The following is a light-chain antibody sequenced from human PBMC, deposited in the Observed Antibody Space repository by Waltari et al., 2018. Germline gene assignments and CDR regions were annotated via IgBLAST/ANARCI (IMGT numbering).Light chain of an antibody. CDR2: EVS. CDR3: SSYRSSSTLGV. Sequence: QSALTQPASVSGSPGQSITISCTGTSSDVGGYDFVSWYQHHPGNAPKLMIYEVSPRPSGVSKRFSGSKSGNTATLTISGLQAEDEANYYCSSYRSSSTLGVFGGGTKLTVL. V-gene: IGLV2-14*01. CDR1: SSDVGGYDF. J-gene: IGLJ3*02.